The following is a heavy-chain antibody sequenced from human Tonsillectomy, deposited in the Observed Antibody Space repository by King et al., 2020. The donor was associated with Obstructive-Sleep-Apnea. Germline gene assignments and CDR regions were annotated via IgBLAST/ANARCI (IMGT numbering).Heavy chain of an antibody. J-gene: IGHJ3*02. CDR3: ARESIDYPDI. Sequence: QLVQSGGGLVQPGGSLRLSCAASGFTFSSYGMNWVRQAPGKGLGWVSYISSSSSTIYYADSVKGRFTISRDNAKNSLYLQMNSLRAEDTAVYYCARESIDYPDIWGQGTMVTVSS. CDR1: GFTFSSYG. CDR2: ISSSSSTI. V-gene: IGHV3-48*04. D-gene: IGHD4-11*01.